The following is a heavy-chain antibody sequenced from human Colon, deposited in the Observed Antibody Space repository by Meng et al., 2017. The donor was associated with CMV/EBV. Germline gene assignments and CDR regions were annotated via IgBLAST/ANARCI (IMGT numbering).Heavy chain of an antibody. CDR2: IYYIGDA. J-gene: IGHJ3*02. CDR3: ARSKDIVIVEAAQAVFDI. Sequence: SETLSLTCTVSGDSIRSHYWSWIRQSPGRGLEWIGYIYYIGDATYNPSLKSRVTMSIDTSKNQFSLKLTSVSAADTAVYYCARSKDIVIVEAAQAVFDIWGQGTMVTVSS. D-gene: IGHD2-15*01. CDR1: GDSIRSHY. V-gene: IGHV4-59*11.